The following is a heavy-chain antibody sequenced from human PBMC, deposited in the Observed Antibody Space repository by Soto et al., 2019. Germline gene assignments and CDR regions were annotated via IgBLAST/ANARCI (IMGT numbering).Heavy chain of an antibody. CDR3: AKVTSMGGYYYYYGMDV. V-gene: IGHV3-30*18. CDR2: ISYDGSNK. D-gene: IGHD2-15*01. CDR1: GFTFSSYG. J-gene: IGHJ6*02. Sequence: GGSLRLSCAASGFTFSSYGMHWVRQAPGKGLEWVAVISYDGSNKYYADSVKGRFTISRDNSKNTLYLQMNSLRAEDTAVYYCAKVTSMGGYYYYYGMDVWGQGTTVTVSS.